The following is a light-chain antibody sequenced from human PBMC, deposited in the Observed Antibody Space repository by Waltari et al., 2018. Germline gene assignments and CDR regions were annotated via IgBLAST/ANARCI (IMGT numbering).Light chain of an antibody. CDR2: DVR. Sequence: QSALTQPASVSGSPGQSITISCYGTSSDVGFYNYVSWYQQHPGKAPKLIIYDVRQGPYGVSDRVSGSKSGNTASLTISGHQAEDEADYTGSNSWVFGGGTKVTVL. CDR3: SNSWV. CDR1: SSDVGFYNY. J-gene: IGLJ3*02. V-gene: IGLV2-14*01.